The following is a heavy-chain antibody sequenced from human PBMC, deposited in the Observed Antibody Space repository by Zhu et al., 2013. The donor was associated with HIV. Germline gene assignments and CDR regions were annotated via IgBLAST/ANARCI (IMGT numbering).Heavy chain of an antibody. CDR2: INPSGSTT. CDR3: ARGPTNYRFDY. CDR1: GGTFTNYG. J-gene: IGHJ4*02. D-gene: IGHD3-10*01. V-gene: IGHV1-69*05. Sequence: QVQLVQSGSDVRNPGSSVKVSCKASGGTFTNYGVIWVRQVPGEGLEWMGVINPSGSTTTYAQKFQGRVLITRGSSTSTAYMELSSLTFEDTAIYYCARGPTNYRFDYWGQGTLISVS.